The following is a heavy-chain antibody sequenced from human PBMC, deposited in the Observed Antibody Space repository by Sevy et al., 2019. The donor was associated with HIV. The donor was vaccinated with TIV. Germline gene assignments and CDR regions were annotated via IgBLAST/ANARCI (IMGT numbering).Heavy chain of an antibody. CDR2: IKQDGSEK. CDR3: ARDSPLAVAATDY. V-gene: IGHV3-7*03. J-gene: IGHJ4*02. D-gene: IGHD6-19*01. Sequence: WGCLRLSCAASGFTFSSYWMSWVRQAPGKGLERVANIKQDGSEKYYVDSVKGRFTISRDNAKNSLYLQMNSLRAEDTAVYYCARDSPLAVAATDYWGQGTLVTVSS. CDR1: GFTFSSYW.